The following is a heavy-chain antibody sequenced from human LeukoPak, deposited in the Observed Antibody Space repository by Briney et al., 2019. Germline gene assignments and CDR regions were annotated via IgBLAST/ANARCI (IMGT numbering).Heavy chain of an antibody. J-gene: IGHJ4*02. Sequence: ASVKVSCKASGYTFTDYYMHWVRQAPGQGLEWMGWISPNSGGTNYAQKFQGRVTMTRDTSITTAYMELSGLRSDDTAVYYCARTGIQVWCPDFDYWGQGSLVTVSS. CDR3: ARTGIQVWCPDFDY. V-gene: IGHV1-2*02. CDR1: GYTFTDYY. CDR2: ISPNSGGT. D-gene: IGHD5-18*01.